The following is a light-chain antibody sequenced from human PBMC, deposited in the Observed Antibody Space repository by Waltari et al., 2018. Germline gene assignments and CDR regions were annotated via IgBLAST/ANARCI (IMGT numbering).Light chain of an antibody. Sequence: EIVLTQSPVTLSLSPGERAPLSCRASQSVGSYLAWYQQKPGQAPRLLIYAASNRATGIPARFSGSGSGTDFTLTISSLEPEDSAVYYCQHRAHWPPDATFGPGTKVDIK. V-gene: IGKV3-11*01. CDR2: AAS. CDR1: QSVGSY. J-gene: IGKJ3*01. CDR3: QHRAHWPPDAT.